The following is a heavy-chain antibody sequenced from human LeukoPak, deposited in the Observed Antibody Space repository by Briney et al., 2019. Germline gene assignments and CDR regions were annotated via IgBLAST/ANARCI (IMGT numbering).Heavy chain of an antibody. CDR3: NTDWDKYRGSDYFDH. CDR2: IYYSGTT. CDR1: GGSISGSSSY. Sequence: PSETLSLTCTVSGGSISGSSSYWGWIRQPPGNGLEWIGKIYYSGTTYHNPSLKSRVTISVDTSKNEFSLKLGSVTAADTAVYYCNTDWDKYRGSDYFDHWGQGTLVTVSS. V-gene: IGHV4-39*07. D-gene: IGHD1-26*01. J-gene: IGHJ4*02.